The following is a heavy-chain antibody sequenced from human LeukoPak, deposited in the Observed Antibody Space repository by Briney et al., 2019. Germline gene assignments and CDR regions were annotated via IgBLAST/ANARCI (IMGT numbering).Heavy chain of an antibody. D-gene: IGHD6-13*01. CDR2: IKEDGSEK. CDR3: ARGGYTSSWYISRDY. CDR1: AFTFSRYW. J-gene: IGHJ4*02. V-gene: IGHV3-7*01. Sequence: GGSLRLSCAASAFTFSRYWMTWVRQAPGKGLEWVANIKEDGSEKYYVDSVKGRSSISRDNTKNSLYLQMNSLRAEDTAVYYCARGGYTSSWYISRDYWGQGTLVTVSS.